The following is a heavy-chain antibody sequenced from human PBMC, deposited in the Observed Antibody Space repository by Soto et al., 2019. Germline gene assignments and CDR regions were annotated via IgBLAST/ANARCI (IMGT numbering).Heavy chain of an antibody. CDR1: GFTFSSYA. D-gene: IGHD6-13*01. J-gene: IGHJ4*02. CDR2: ISGSGGST. V-gene: IGHV3-23*01. CDR3: AKDQLRYSSSAEHV. Sequence: EVQLLESGGGLVQPGGSLRLSCAASGFTFSSYAMSWVRQAPGKGLEWVSAISGSGGSTYYADSVKGRFNISRDNSKNTLYLQMNSLRAEDTAVYYCAKDQLRYSSSAEHVWGQGTLVTVSS.